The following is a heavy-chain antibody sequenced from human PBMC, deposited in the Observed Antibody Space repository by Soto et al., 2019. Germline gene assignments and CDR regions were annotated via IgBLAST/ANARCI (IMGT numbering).Heavy chain of an antibody. Sequence: EVQLLESGGGLAQTGGSLRLSCAASGFTFSSYAMIWVLQAPGKGLEWVSAISGSGGSTYYADTVKGRFTTSRDNSKNSLYLQMNSLRAEDAAVSYCAKVALVSPTDYWGQGTLVTVSS. CDR2: ISGSGGST. CDR1: GFTFSSYA. J-gene: IGHJ4*02. V-gene: IGHV3-23*01. CDR3: AKVALVSPTDY. D-gene: IGHD3-16*02.